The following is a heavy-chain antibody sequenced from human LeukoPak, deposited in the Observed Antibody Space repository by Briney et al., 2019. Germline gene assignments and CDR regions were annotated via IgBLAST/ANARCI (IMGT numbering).Heavy chain of an antibody. CDR1: GFTFSSYG. CDR2: ISGSGGST. CDR3: ARDRGAARLLVSNFDY. J-gene: IGHJ4*02. D-gene: IGHD6-6*01. Sequence: PGGSLRLSCAASGFTFSSYGMSWVRQAPGKGLEWVSAISGSGGSTYYADSVKGRFTISRDNAKNSLYLQMNSLRAEDTAVYYCARDRGAARLLVSNFDYWGQGTLVTVSS. V-gene: IGHV3-23*01.